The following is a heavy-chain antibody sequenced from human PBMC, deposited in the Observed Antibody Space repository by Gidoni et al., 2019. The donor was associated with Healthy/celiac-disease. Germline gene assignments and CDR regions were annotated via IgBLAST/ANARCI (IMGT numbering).Heavy chain of an antibody. CDR2: SNPSSGGT. V-gene: IGHV1-2*02. J-gene: IGHJ4*02. CDR1: VYTLPGYY. D-gene: IGHD1-1*01. Sequence: QVRLVQAGAEVHEPGAAVQDSCQASVYTLPGYYMHWVRQAPGQGLEWVGWSNPSSGGTTYAEKFQVRVTMTRYTSIITPQMELRRPRSNDTSLYYCASSRSNWNDPPFDYWGQGTLVTVSS. CDR3: ASSRSNWNDPPFDY.